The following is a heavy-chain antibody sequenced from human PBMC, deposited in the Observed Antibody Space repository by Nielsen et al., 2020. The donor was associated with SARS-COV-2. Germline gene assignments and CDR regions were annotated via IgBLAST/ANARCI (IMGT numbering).Heavy chain of an antibody. CDR3: ARGWADIVVVPAATSAPGMDV. CDR1: GGSFSGYY. Sequence: SETLSLTCAVYGGSFSGYYWSWIRQPPGKGLEWIGEINHSGSTNYNPSLKSRVTISVDTSKNQFSLKLSSVTAADTAVYYCARGWADIVVVPAATSAPGMDVWGQGTTVTVSS. J-gene: IGHJ6*02. CDR2: INHSGST. D-gene: IGHD2-2*01. V-gene: IGHV4-34*01.